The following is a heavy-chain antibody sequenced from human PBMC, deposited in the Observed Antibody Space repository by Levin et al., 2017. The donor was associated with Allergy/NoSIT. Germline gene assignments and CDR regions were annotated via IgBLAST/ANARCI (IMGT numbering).Heavy chain of an antibody. D-gene: IGHD3-10*01. CDR1: GYTFTGYY. CDR3: ARDSSRGALYYYYGMDV. J-gene: IGHJ6*02. Sequence: GESLKISCKASGYTFTGYYMHWVRQAPGQGLEWMGWINPNSGGTNYAQKFQGRVTMTRDTSISTAYMELSRLRSDDTAVYYCARDSSRGALYYYYGMDVWGQGTTVTVSS. CDR2: INPNSGGT. V-gene: IGHV1-2*02.